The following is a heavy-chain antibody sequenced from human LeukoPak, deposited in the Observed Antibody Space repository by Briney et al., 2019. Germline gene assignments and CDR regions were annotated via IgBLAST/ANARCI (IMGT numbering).Heavy chain of an antibody. J-gene: IGHJ6*03. CDR2: IYTIGST. CDR3: ARVVVVAATNYYYYMDV. V-gene: IGHV4-4*09. D-gene: IGHD2-15*01. CDR1: GGPISSYY. Sequence: PSETLSLTCTVSGGPISSYYWSWIRQPPGKGLEGVGYIYTIGSTNYNPSLKSRVTISVDTSKNQFSLKLSSVTAADTAVYYCARVVVVAATNYYYYMDVWGKGTTVTVSS.